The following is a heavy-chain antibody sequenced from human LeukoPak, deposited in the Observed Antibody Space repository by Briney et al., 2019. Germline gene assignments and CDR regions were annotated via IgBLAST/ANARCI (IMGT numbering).Heavy chain of an antibody. CDR1: GFTFSDYA. D-gene: IGHD1-26*01. Sequence: GGSLRLSCGASGFTFSDYAMLWVRQAPGKGLEWISFISGDRSTIFLADSVRGRFITSRDNAQNSLYLQMNSLRAEDTAVYYCARDRPVVGAIDFWGRGTLVTVSS. CDR3: ARDRPVVGAIDF. V-gene: IGHV3-48*04. CDR2: ISGDRSTI. J-gene: IGHJ4*02.